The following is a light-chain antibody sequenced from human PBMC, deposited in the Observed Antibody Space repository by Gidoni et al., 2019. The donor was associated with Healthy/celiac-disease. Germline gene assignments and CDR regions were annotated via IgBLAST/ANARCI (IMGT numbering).Light chain of an antibody. Sequence: QSALTQPASVSGSPGQSITISCTGTSSDVGGYNYVSWYQQPPGKAPKLMIYEVSNRPSGVSNRFSGSKSGNTASLTISVLQAEDEADYYCSSYTSSSTVVFGGGTKLTVL. V-gene: IGLV2-14*01. CDR1: SSDVGGYNY. CDR3: SSYTSSSTVV. CDR2: EVS. J-gene: IGLJ2*01.